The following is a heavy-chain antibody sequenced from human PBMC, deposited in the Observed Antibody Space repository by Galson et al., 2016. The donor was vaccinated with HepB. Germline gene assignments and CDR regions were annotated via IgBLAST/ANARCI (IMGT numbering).Heavy chain of an antibody. J-gene: IGHJ5*01. D-gene: IGHD1-14*01. CDR3: ARHVHYNSPPIGFDS. Sequence: SETLSLTCSVSGGSIGSSSLYWGWIRQPPGKGLEWIGSMYSSGTTYYNPSLERRVTISVDTSKNQFSLKVKYVNAADTAVYYCARHVHYNSPPIGFDSWGQGTLVTVSS. CDR2: MYSSGTT. CDR1: GGSIGSSSLY. V-gene: IGHV4-39*01.